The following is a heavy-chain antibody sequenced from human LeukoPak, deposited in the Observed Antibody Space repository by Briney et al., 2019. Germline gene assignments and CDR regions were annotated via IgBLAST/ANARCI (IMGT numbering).Heavy chain of an antibody. J-gene: IGHJ4*02. CDR2: ISGSGGST. Sequence: GGSLRLSCAASGFTFSNYAMSWVRQAPGKGLEWVSAISGSGGSTYYADSVKGRFTISRDNAENSLYLQMNSLRAEDTAVYYCARKTGTTGEAFDYWGQGTQVTVSS. D-gene: IGHD1-1*01. CDR1: GFTFSNYA. CDR3: ARKTGTTGEAFDY. V-gene: IGHV3-23*01.